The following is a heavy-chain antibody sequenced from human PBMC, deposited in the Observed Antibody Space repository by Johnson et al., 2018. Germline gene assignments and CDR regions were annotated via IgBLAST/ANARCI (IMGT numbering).Heavy chain of an antibody. CDR2: IKRDVSEK. Sequence: VQLVQSGGGLVPPGGSLRLSCAASGFTFSNYWMFWVRQDPGKGMAWVAPIKRDVSEKVYVDCVKGRFTMSRDKAKNSLYLEMNSRRDEDTAVYYCVGGVGWILQHWGQGTLVSFSS. V-gene: IGHV3-7*01. CDR3: VGGVGWILQH. CDR1: GFTFSNYW. J-gene: IGHJ1*01. D-gene: IGHD1-26*01.